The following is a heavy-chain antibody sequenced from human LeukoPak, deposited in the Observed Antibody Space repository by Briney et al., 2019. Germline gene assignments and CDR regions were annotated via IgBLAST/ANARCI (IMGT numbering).Heavy chain of an antibody. CDR3: ARVMAARREDLNWFDP. D-gene: IGHD6-6*01. Sequence: SETLSLTCTVSGGSISSSGSYWGWIRQPPGTGLEWLGSIYYSGNTYNPSLKSRVTISVDTSKNQFSLNLTSVNAADTAVYYCARVMAARREDLNWFDPWGQGTLVTVSS. J-gene: IGHJ5*02. CDR1: GGSISSSGSY. V-gene: IGHV4-39*07. CDR2: IYYSGNT.